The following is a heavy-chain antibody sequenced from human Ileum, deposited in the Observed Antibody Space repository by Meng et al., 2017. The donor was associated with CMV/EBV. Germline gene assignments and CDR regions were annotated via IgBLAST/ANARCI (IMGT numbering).Heavy chain of an antibody. CDR3: AKAYCGDDCYYLGP. D-gene: IGHD2-21*01. CDR1: VYSFITDS. Sequence: NASVYSFITDSMHWVRQAPGQRLAWMGIINPGRGTTTYAQNFQGRVTMTRDTSTSTVYMELSSLRSEDTAIYYCAKAYCGDDCYYLGPWGQGTLVTVSS. J-gene: IGHJ5*02. V-gene: IGHV1-46*01. CDR2: INPGRGTT.